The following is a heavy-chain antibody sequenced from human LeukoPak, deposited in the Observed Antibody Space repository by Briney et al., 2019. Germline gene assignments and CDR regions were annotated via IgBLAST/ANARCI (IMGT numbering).Heavy chain of an antibody. CDR3: ARPRCGGDCYPFMDAFDI. D-gene: IGHD2-21*02. V-gene: IGHV4-38-2*02. Sequence: SETLSLTCIVSGYSISSGYYWSWIRQPPGKGLEWNGEINHSGSTNYNPSLKSRVTISVDTSKNQFSLKLSSVTAADTAVYYCARPRCGGDCYPFMDAFDIWGQGTMVTVSS. CDR2: INHSGST. CDR1: GYSISSGYY. J-gene: IGHJ3*02.